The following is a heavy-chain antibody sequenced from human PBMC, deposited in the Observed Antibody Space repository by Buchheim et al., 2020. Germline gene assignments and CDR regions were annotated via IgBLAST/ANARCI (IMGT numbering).Heavy chain of an antibody. CDR1: GFTFSSYA. V-gene: IGHV3-23*01. J-gene: IGHJ4*02. CDR3: AKDRSYCTNGVCYVLDY. CDR2: ISGSGGST. Sequence: EVQLLESGGGLVQPGGSLRLSCAASGFTFSSYAMSWVRQAPGKGLEWVSAISGSGGSTYYADAVKGRFTISRDNSKNTRSLQMNSLRAEDTAVYYCAKDRSYCTNGVCYVLDYWGQGTL. D-gene: IGHD2-8*01.